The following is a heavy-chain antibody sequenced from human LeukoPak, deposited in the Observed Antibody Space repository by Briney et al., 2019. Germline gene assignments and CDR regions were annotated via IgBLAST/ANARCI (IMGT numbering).Heavy chain of an antibody. CDR3: ARMGITGTTLGAFDI. CDR2: ISGSGGST. Sequence: GGSLRLSCAASGFTFSSYAMSWVRQAPGKGLEWVSAISGSGGSTYYADSVKGRFTISRDNSKNTLYLQMNGLRAEDTAVYYCARMGITGTTLGAFDIWGQGTMVTVSS. D-gene: IGHD1-7*01. CDR1: GFTFSSYA. V-gene: IGHV3-23*01. J-gene: IGHJ3*02.